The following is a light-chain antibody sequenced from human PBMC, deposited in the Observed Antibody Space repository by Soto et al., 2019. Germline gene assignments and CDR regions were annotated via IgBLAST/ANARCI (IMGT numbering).Light chain of an antibody. CDR2: AAT. J-gene: IGKJ1*01. CDR3: HQYGSSPQT. Sequence: EIILKQSADTLSVCAWERARVYSTASQSVRGANLAWYQQKPGQAPSLLIYAATNRATGVPDRFSGRVSGTDFTLTISRLEPEDFAVYYCHQYGSSPQTFGQGTKVDIK. CDR1: QSVRGAN. V-gene: IGKV3-20*01.